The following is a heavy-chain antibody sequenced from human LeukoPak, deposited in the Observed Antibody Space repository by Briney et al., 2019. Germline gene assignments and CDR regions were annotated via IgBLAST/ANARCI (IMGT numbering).Heavy chain of an antibody. V-gene: IGHV3-23*01. Sequence: GGSLRLSCAASGFTFSSYAMSWVRQAPGKGLEWVSAISGSGGSTYYADSMKGRFTISRDNSKNTLYLQMDSLRAEDTAVYYCAKDPTNIAVAGTSDYWGQGTLVTVSS. CDR3: AKDPTNIAVAGTSDY. J-gene: IGHJ4*02. CDR1: GFTFSSYA. D-gene: IGHD6-19*01. CDR2: ISGSGGST.